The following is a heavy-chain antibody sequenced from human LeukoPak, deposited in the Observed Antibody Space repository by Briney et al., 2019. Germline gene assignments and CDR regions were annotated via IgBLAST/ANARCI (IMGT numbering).Heavy chain of an antibody. CDR2: IYTSGST. Sequence: SETLSLTCNVSGGSITSCSYYWSWIRQPPGKGLEWIGRIYTSGSTNYNTSLKSRITISVDTSKNQYSLKLSSVTAADTAVYYCASGIRDYVWGSYRLNWFDPWREGTVDTVPS. J-gene: IGHJ5*02. CDR3: ASGIRDYVWGSYRLNWFDP. D-gene: IGHD3-16*02. V-gene: IGHV4-61*02. CDR1: GGSITSCSYY.